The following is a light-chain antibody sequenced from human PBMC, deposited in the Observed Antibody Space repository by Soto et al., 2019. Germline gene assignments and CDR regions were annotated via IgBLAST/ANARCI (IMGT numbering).Light chain of an antibody. V-gene: IGKV1-27*01. CDR2: AAS. J-gene: IGKJ1*01. CDR3: QEYNSAPWT. CDR1: QGIGNY. Sequence: DIQMTQSPSSLSASVGDRVTITCRASQGIGNYLAWFQLKPGAPPKLLTYAASTLQSGVPSRFRGSGSGTDFTLTISSLQPEDVATYYCQEYNSAPWTFGQGTKVEIK.